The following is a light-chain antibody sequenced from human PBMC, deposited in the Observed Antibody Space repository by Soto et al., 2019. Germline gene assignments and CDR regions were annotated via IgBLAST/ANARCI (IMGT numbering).Light chain of an antibody. CDR1: QSVSFNY. Sequence: EIVLTQSPGTLSLSPGERATISCGASQSVSFNYLAWYQQKVGLAPRLLIYDASRRATGTPDRFSGSGSGTDFTLTISRLEPEDFAVYVCQQYGSSPYTFGQGTNLETK. CDR3: QQYGSSPYT. V-gene: IGKV3D-20*01. CDR2: DAS. J-gene: IGKJ2*01.